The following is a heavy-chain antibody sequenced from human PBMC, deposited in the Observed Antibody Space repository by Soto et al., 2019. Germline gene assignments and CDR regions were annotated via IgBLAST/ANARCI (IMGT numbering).Heavy chain of an antibody. CDR3: ARDPNIAAAGPTFDY. V-gene: IGHV3-11*05. CDR1: GFTFSDYY. CDR2: ISSSSGYT. D-gene: IGHD6-13*01. Sequence: QVQLVESGGGLVKPGGSLRLSCAASGFTFSDYYMSWIRQAPGKGLEWVSYISSSSGYTNYADSVKGRFTISRDNAKNSLYLQMNSLRAEDTAVYYCARDPNIAAAGPTFDYWGQGTLVTVSS. J-gene: IGHJ4*02.